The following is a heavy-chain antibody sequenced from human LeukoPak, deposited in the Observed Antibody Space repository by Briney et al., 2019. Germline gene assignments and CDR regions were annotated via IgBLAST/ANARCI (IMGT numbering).Heavy chain of an antibody. CDR3: ARYQTPIAAAGSRYAFDI. CDR2: ISYSGST. Sequence: SETLSLTCTVSGDSISSSYWSWIRQPPGKGLEWIGYISYSGSTSSNPSLRSRVTISVDTSKNQFSLKLSSVTAADTAVYYCARYQTPIAAAGSRYAFDIWGQGTLVTVSS. D-gene: IGHD6-13*01. CDR1: GDSISSSY. V-gene: IGHV4-59*01. J-gene: IGHJ3*02.